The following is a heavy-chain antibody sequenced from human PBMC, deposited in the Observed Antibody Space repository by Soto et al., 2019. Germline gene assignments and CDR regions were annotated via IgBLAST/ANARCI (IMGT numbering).Heavy chain of an antibody. J-gene: IGHJ6*02. V-gene: IGHV4-4*07. CDR3: ARAGNEYGVDV. Sequence: PSETLSLTCTVCGGSISSYHWSWIRQSAGQGLEWIGRFYTNGISHYNPSLKSRLSMSADTSKNQLSLTLTSVTAADTGVYYRARAGNEYGVDVWGQGTTVTVSS. D-gene: IGHD3-10*01. CDR2: FYTNGIS. CDR1: GGSISSYH.